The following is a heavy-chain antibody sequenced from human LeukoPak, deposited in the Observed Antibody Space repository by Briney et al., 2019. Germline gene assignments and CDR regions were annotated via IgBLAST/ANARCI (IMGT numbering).Heavy chain of an antibody. CDR3: AKSIDY. J-gene: IGHJ4*02. Sequence: GGSLRLSCAASGFTFSIYTMNWVRQAPGKGLKWVSGISDSGVSTYYADSVKGRFTISRDNSKDTLYVQMNSLRAEDTAVHYCAKSIDYWGQGTLVTVSS. CDR1: GFTFSIYT. CDR2: ISDSGVST. V-gene: IGHV3-23*01.